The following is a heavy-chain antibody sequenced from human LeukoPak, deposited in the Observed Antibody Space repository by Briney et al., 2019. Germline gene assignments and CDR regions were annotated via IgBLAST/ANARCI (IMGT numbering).Heavy chain of an antibody. CDR2: IYYSGST. D-gene: IGHD3-9*01. J-gene: IGHJ5*02. CDR1: GGSISSGSYY. V-gene: IGHV4-39*07. CDR3: ASGVLRYFDRYNWFDP. Sequence: SETLSLTCTVSGGSISSGSYYWGWIRQPPGKGLEWIGSIYYSGSTYYNPSLKSRVTISVDTSKNQFSLKLSSVTAADTAVYYCASGVLRYFDRYNWFDPWGQGTLVTVSS.